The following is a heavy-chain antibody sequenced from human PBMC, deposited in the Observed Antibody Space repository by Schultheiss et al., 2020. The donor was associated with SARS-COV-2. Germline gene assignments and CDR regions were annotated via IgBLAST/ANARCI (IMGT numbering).Heavy chain of an antibody. D-gene: IGHD3-3*01. Sequence: SVKVSGKERGGTFSSYAISWVRQAPGQGLEWMGGIIPIFGTANYAQKFQGRVTITADESTSTAYMELSSLRSEDTAVYYCARDRYDFWSGYVSYWYFDLCGGVTLVTVSS. CDR3: ARDRYDFWSGYVSYWYFDL. J-gene: IGHJ2*01. CDR2: IIPIFGTA. CDR1: GGTFSSYA. V-gene: IGHV1-69*13.